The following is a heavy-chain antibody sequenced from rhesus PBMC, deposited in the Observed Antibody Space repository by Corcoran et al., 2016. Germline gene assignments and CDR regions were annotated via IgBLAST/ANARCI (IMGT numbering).Heavy chain of an antibody. J-gene: IGHJ4*01. CDR1: GGSFSSYW. D-gene: IGHD3-28*01. CDR3: ARFKEVITNSNGY. CDR2: KNGNSGST. Sequence: QVQLQESGPGLVKPSETLSLTCAVSGGSFSSYWWSWIRQPPGKGLEWIGEKNGNSGSTNYNPSLTSRVTISKDASQTQFSLKLSSVTAADTAVYYCARFKEVITNSNGYWGQGVLVTVSS. V-gene: IGHV4-80*01.